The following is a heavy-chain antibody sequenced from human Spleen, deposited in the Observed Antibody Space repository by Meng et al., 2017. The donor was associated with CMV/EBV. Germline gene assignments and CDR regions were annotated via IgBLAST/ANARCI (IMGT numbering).Heavy chain of an antibody. CDR1: GGSISSSSYY. CDR3: ALTMDNWFDP. Sequence: SETLSLTCTVSGGSISSSSYYWGWIRQPPGKGLEWIGEINHSGSTNYNPSLKSRVTISGDTSKNQFYLSLHSLTAADTAVYYCALTMDNWFDPWGQGTPVTVSS. J-gene: IGHJ5*02. D-gene: IGHD3-10*01. CDR2: INHSGST. V-gene: IGHV4-39*07.